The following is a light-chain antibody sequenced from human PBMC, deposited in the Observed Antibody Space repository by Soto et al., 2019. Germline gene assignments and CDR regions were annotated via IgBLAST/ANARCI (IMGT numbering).Light chain of an antibody. CDR2: EVN. J-gene: IGLJ1*01. V-gene: IGLV2-8*01. CDR3: RSYAGITKLGV. Sequence: QSALTQPPSASGSPGQSVTISCTGTSSDVGGYKYVSWYQQHPGKAPKLMIFEVNKRPSGVPDRFSGSRSGNTASLTVSGLQAEDEADYYCRSYAGITKLGVFATGTKLTVL. CDR1: SSDVGGYKY.